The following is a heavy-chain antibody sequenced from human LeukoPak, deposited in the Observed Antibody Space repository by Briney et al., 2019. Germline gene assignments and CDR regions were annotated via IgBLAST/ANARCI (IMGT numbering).Heavy chain of an antibody. CDR1: GFTFSSYA. J-gene: IGHJ4*02. V-gene: IGHV3-23*01. CDR3: AKNQGQWLVPVDY. D-gene: IGHD6-19*01. CDR2: ISGSGGST. Sequence: GGSLRLSCAASGFTFSSYAMSWVRQAPGKGLEWVSAISGSGGSTYYADSVKGRFTISRDNSKNTLYLQMNNLRAEDTALYYCAKNQGQWLVPVDYWGQGTLVTVSS.